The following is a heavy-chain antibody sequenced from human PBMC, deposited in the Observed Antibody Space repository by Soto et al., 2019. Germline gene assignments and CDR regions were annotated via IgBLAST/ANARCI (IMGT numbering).Heavy chain of an antibody. CDR3: ARAASYSSSSDYYYYGMHV. J-gene: IGHJ6*02. V-gene: IGHV1-69*06. Sequence: QVQLVQSGAEVKKPGSSVKVSCKASGGTFSSYAISWVRQAPGQGLEWMGGIIPSFGTANYAQKFQGRVTITADKSTSTAYMELSSLRSEDTAVYYCARAASYSSSSDYYYYGMHVWGQGTTVTVSS. D-gene: IGHD6-6*01. CDR2: IIPSFGTA. CDR1: GGTFSSYA.